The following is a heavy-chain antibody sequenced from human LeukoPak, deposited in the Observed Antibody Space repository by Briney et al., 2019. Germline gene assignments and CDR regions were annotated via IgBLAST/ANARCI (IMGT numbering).Heavy chain of an antibody. CDR2: IIPIFGTA. D-gene: IGHD3-22*01. V-gene: IGHV1-69*13. CDR1: GYTFTSYY. J-gene: IGHJ6*02. CDR3: ARANYDSSGYYYENPYYYYYGMDV. Sequence: GASVKVSCKASGYTFTSYYMHWVRQAPGQGLEWMGGIIPIFGTANYAQKFQGRVTITADESTSTAYMELSSLRSEDTAVYYCARANYDSSGYYYENPYYYYYGMDVWGQGTTVTVSS.